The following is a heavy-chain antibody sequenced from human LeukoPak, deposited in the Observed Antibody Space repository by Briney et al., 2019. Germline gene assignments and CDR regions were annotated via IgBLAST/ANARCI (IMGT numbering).Heavy chain of an antibody. D-gene: IGHD3-3*01. V-gene: IGHV3-23*01. CDR1: GFTFSSYA. Sequence: GGSLRLSCAASGFTFSSYAMSWVRQAPGKGLEWVSAISGSGGSTYYADSVKGRFTISRDNSKNTLYLQLNSLRAEDTAVYYCAKTTRNTIFGVVHPGYFDYWGQGTLVTVSS. J-gene: IGHJ4*02. CDR2: ISGSGGST. CDR3: AKTTRNTIFGVVHPGYFDY.